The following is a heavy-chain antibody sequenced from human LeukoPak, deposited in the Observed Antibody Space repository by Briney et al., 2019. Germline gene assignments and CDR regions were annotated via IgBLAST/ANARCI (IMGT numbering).Heavy chain of an antibody. Sequence: NPAETLSLTCTVSGDSISSSSDYWGWVRQPPGKGLEWIESMHHIGSIYYNPSLESRVTISVGTSKNQFSLRLSSVTAADTAVYYCARDQRGSDSNYYYYMDVRGKGTTVTVSS. J-gene: IGHJ6*03. V-gene: IGHV4-39*07. CDR3: ARDQRGSDSNYYYYMDV. D-gene: IGHD4-11*01. CDR2: MHHIGSI. CDR1: GDSISSSSDY.